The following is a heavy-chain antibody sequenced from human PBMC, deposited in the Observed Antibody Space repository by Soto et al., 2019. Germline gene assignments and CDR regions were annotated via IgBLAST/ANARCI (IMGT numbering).Heavy chain of an antibody. D-gene: IGHD2-15*01. J-gene: IGHJ4*02. CDR2: INAGNGNT. V-gene: IGHV1-3*01. CDR1: GYTFTSYA. CDR3: ARAPGGPDGHGDY. Sequence: QVQLVQSGAEVKKPGASVKVSCKASGYTFTSYAMHWVRKAPGQRLEWMGWINAGNGNTKFSQKFQGRVTITRDTSASTAYMELGSLRSEDTAVYYCARAPGGPDGHGDYWGQGTLVTVSS.